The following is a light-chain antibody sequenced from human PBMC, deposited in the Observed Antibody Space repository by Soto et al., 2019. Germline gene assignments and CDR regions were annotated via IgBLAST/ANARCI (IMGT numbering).Light chain of an antibody. J-gene: IGKJ5*01. V-gene: IGKV1-5*03. CDR2: KAS. Sequence: DIQMTQSPSTLSASVGDRVTITCLASQSISVWLAWYQQKAGKAPNLLIYKASRLESGVPSRFSGSGSETEFTLTISNLQPDDFATYFCQQYNSFSLTTFGQGTRLEIK. CDR3: QQYNSFSLTT. CDR1: QSISVW.